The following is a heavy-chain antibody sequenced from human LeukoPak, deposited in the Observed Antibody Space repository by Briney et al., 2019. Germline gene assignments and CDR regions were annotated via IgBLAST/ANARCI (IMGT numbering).Heavy chain of an antibody. CDR1: GGSISSGDYY. D-gene: IGHD2-15*01. CDR2: IYYSGST. J-gene: IGHJ1*01. CDR3: AAADAAEYFQH. Sequence: SQTLSLTCTVSGGSISSGDYYWSWIRQPPGKGLEWIGYIYYSGSTYYNPSLKSRVTMSVDTSKNQFSLKLSSVTAADTAVYYCAAADAAEYFQHWGQGTLVTVSS. V-gene: IGHV4-30-4*01.